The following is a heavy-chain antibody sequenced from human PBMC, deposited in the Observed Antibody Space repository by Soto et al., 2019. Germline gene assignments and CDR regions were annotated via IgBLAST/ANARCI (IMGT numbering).Heavy chain of an antibody. J-gene: IGHJ4*02. CDR3: AKDIFSGQYSSSGKAHSYFDY. D-gene: IGHD6-13*01. V-gene: IGHV3-9*01. CDR2: ISWNSESI. Sequence: EVQLVASGGGLVQPGRSLRLSCAVSGFNFDDYAMHWVRQAPGKGLEWGSRISWNSESIDYAVSVKGRFTISRDNTKKSLYLQMNSRRAEDRAFYYCAKDIFSGQYSSSGKAHSYFDYGGQGTLVAVSS. CDR1: GFNFDDYA.